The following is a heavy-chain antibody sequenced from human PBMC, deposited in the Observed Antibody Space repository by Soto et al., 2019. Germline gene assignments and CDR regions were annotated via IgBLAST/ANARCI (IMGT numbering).Heavy chain of an antibody. Sequence: QVQLVESGGGVVQPGRSLRLSCAASGFTFSSYAMHWVRQAPGKGLEWVAVISYDGSNKYYADSVKGRFTISRDNSKNTLYRQMNSLRAEDTAVYYCARDNGGYSSGGFDYWGQGTLVAVSS. V-gene: IGHV3-30-3*01. CDR2: ISYDGSNK. D-gene: IGHD5-18*01. CDR1: GFTFSSYA. CDR3: ARDNGGYSSGGFDY. J-gene: IGHJ4*02.